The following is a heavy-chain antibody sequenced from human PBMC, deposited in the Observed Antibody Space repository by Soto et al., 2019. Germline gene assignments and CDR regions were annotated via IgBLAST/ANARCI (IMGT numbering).Heavy chain of an antibody. CDR1: GFTFSSYA. CDR3: AKGSTGGSYYYYGLDV. V-gene: IGHV3-23*01. CDR2: VSGSVSST. Sequence: PGGSLRLSCAASGFTFSSYAMSWVRQDPGKGLEWVSSVSGSVSSTYYADSMKGRFTISRDNSKNTLYLQMNSLRAEDTAVYYCAKGSTGGSYYYYGLDVWGQGTTVTVSS. J-gene: IGHJ6*02. D-gene: IGHD1-1*01.